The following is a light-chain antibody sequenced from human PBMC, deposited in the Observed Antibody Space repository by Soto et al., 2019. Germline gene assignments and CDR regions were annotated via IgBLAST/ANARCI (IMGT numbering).Light chain of an antibody. CDR3: QQYNSYSWT. CDR2: DAS. Sequence: DIQLTQSPSFLSAPVGDRVTITCRASQSISNWLAWYQQKPGKAPTLLIYDASTLDSGVPSRFSGSGFGTDFTLTISTLQPEDFGTYYCQQYNSYSWTFGQGTKVDIK. V-gene: IGKV1-5*01. CDR1: QSISNW. J-gene: IGKJ1*01.